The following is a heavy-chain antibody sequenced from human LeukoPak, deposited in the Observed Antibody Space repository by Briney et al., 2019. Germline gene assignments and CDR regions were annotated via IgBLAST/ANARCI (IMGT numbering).Heavy chain of an antibody. J-gene: IGHJ6*03. Sequence: GGSLRLSCAASGFTFSSYAMHWVRQAPGKGLEWVAVISYDGSNKYYADSVKGRFTISRDNSKNTLYLQMNSLRAEDTAVYYCARDHGYSYESYYYYMDVWGKGTTVTVSS. CDR1: GFTFSSYA. V-gene: IGHV3-30*01. CDR3: ARDHGYSYESYYYYMDV. CDR2: ISYDGSNK. D-gene: IGHD5-18*01.